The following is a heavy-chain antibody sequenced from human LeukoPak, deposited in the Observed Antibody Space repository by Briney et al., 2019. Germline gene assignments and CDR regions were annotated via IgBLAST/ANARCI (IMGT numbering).Heavy chain of an antibody. V-gene: IGHV3-30*04. Sequence: GRSLRLSCAASGFTFSSYAMHWVRQAPGKGLEWVAVISYDGSNKYYADSVKGRFTISRDNSKNTLYLQMNSLRAEDTAVYYCAKDHFGDYFDYWGQGTLVTVSS. D-gene: IGHD3-10*01. CDR1: GFTFSSYA. CDR2: ISYDGSNK. CDR3: AKDHFGDYFDY. J-gene: IGHJ4*02.